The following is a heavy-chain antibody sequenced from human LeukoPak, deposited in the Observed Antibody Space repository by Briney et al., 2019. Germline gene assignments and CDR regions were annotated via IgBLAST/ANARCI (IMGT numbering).Heavy chain of an antibody. Sequence: SVKVSCKASGGTFSSYAISWVRQAPGQGLEWMGGIIPIFGTANYAQKFQGRVTITADESTGTAYMELSSLRSEDTAVYYCARVGERSGDSALYYYYGMDVWGKGTTVTVSS. D-gene: IGHD4-17*01. J-gene: IGHJ6*04. CDR3: ARVGERSGDSALYYYYGMDV. V-gene: IGHV1-69*13. CDR2: IIPIFGTA. CDR1: GGTFSSYA.